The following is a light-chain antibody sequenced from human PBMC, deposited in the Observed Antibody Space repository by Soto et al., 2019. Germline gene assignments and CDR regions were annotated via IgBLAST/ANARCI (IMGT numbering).Light chain of an antibody. CDR1: SSDIGGFNY. CDR2: EVS. CDR3: SSYTSTNTFVL. Sequence: QSVLTQPASVSGSPGQSITISCTGTSSDIGGFNYVSWYQQHPGKAPKLMIYEVSNRPSGISIRFSGSKSGNTASLTISGLQAEDEGNYYCSSYTSTNTFVLFGGGTKDTVL. V-gene: IGLV2-14*01. J-gene: IGLJ2*01.